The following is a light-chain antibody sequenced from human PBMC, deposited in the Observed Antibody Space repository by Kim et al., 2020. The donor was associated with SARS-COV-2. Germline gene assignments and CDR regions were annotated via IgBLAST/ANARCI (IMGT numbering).Light chain of an antibody. CDR3: ATWDDSLSGHVV. Sequence: QGVTISCSGSSSNIGSNYVYWYQQLPGTAPKLLIYRNNQRPSGVPDRFSGSKSGTSASLAISGLRSEDEADYYCATWDDSLSGHVVFGGGTQLTVL. V-gene: IGLV1-47*01. CDR1: SSNIGSNY. CDR2: RNN. J-gene: IGLJ2*01.